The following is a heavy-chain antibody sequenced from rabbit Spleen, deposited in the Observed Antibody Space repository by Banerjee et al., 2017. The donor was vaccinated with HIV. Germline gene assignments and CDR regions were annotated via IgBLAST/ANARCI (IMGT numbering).Heavy chain of an antibody. J-gene: IGHJ4*01. Sequence: QEQLEESGGGLVKPEGSLTVTCKASGFSFGDRDVMCWVRQAPGKGLEWIACINTYTGKPVYATWAKGRFTISKTSSTTVTLRMTSLTAADTATYFCARDLTAVIGWNFSLWGPGTLVTVS. V-gene: IGHV1S45*01. CDR1: GFSFGDRDV. CDR2: INTYTGKP. D-gene: IGHD1-1*01. CDR3: ARDLTAVIGWNFSL.